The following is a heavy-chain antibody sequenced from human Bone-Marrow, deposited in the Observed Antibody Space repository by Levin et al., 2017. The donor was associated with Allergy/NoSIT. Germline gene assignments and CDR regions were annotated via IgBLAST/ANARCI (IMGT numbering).Heavy chain of an antibody. CDR1: GFTFGDYG. J-gene: IGHJ4*02. CDR2: ISRNSGTS. D-gene: IGHD4/OR15-4a*01. V-gene: IGHV3-9*01. Sequence: GGSLRLSCSASGFTFGDYGMHWVRQAPGQGLEWVSGISRNSGTSGYADSVKGRFTISRDNVRNSLYLQMNSLRVEDTAFYYCARDNDYDSDGPVDHWGQGTLVTVSS. CDR3: ARDNDYDSDGPVDH.